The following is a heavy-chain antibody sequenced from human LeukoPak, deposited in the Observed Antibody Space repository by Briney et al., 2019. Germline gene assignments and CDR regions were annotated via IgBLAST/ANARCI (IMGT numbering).Heavy chain of an antibody. CDR3: ARTTSLVTTINYYYMDV. CDR2: IYSGGST. Sequence: PGGSLRLSCAASGFTVSSNYVSWVRQAPGKGLEWVSVIYSGGSTYYADSVKGRFTISRDNSKNTLYLQMNSLRAEDTAVYYCARTTSLVTTINYYYMDVWGKGTTVTVSS. V-gene: IGHV3-53*01. J-gene: IGHJ6*03. CDR1: GFTVSSNY. D-gene: IGHD2-21*02.